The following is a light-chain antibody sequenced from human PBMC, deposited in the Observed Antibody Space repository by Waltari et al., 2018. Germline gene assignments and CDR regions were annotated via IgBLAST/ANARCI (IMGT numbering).Light chain of an antibody. V-gene: IGKV3-20*01. CDR3: HHYDNSPQT. Sequence: IVLTQSPGTLSLSPGDRDTLSRRASRSVTGNYLAWYQQKPGQAPRLLIYGASNSAAGIPDRCSGGGSRTEFTLIISRLQPEDFAVYYCHHYDNSPQTFGQGTKVEIK. CDR1: RSVTGNY. J-gene: IGKJ1*01. CDR2: GAS.